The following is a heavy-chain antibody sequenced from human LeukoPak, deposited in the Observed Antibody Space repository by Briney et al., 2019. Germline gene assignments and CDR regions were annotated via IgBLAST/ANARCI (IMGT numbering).Heavy chain of an antibody. V-gene: IGHV1-2*02. Sequence: ASVKVSCKASGYTFTGYYMHWVRQAPGHGLEWMGWINPNSAGTNYAQKFQGRVTMTRDTSISTAYVELSRLRSDDTAVYYCASGYTSGWTETPFDYWGQGTLVTVSS. J-gene: IGHJ4*02. CDR1: GYTFTGYY. CDR3: ASGYTSGWTETPFDY. CDR2: INPNSAGT. D-gene: IGHD6-19*01.